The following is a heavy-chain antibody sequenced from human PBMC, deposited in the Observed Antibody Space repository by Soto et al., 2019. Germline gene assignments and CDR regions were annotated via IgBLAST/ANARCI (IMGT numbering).Heavy chain of an antibody. V-gene: IGHV3-23*01. CDR2: ISSGGGTT. D-gene: IGHD3-16*01. Sequence: PGGSLRLSCAASGFTFRSFVMSWVRQAPGKGLEWVSSISSGGGTTYYADSVKGRFTISRDNSKNTLYLQMNTLRAEDTALYYFAVGVFRYFAFWGKGTLVPVSS. J-gene: IGHJ4*02. CDR3: AVGVFRYFAF. CDR1: GFTFRSFV.